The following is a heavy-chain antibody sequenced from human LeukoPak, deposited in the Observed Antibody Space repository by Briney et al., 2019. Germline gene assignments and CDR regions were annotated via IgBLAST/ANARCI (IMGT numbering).Heavy chain of an antibody. CDR1: GFTFSNYA. V-gene: IGHV3-30-3*02. D-gene: IGHD6-19*01. J-gene: IGHJ4*02. CDR2: ISYDGDNK. Sequence: PGGSLRLSCAASGFTFSNYAMHWVRQAPGKGLEWVATISYDGDNKYYADSVKGRFTISRDNSKNTLYLQMNSLRAEDTAVYYCAKSYSSGWMTFDYWGQGTLVTVSS. CDR3: AKSYSSGWMTFDY.